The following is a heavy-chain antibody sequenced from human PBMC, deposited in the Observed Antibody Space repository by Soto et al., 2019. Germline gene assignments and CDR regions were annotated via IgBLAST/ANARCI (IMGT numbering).Heavy chain of an antibody. CDR2: ISGSGGST. CDR3: AKGGYDYIWGSYRDPDAFDI. Sequence: ESGGGLVQPGGSLRLSCAASGFTFSSYAMSWVRQAPGKGLEWVSAISGSGGSTYYADSVKVRFTISRDNAKNTLYLQMNSLRAEDTAVYYCAKGGYDYIWGSYRDPDAFDIWGQGTMVTVSS. CDR1: GFTFSSYA. V-gene: IGHV3-23*01. D-gene: IGHD3-16*02. J-gene: IGHJ3*02.